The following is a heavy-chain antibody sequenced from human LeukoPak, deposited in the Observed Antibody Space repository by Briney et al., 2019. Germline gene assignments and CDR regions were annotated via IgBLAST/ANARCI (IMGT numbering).Heavy chain of an antibody. D-gene: IGHD3-22*01. V-gene: IGHV3-48*03. CDR1: GFTFSSYE. Sequence: PGGSLRLSCAASGFTFSSYEMNWVRQAPGKGLEWVSYISGSGIKHYADSVKGRFTISRDNAKNSLYLQMNSLRAEDTAVYYCAREYYYDSRAPGAFDIWGQGTMVTVSS. CDR2: ISGSGIK. J-gene: IGHJ3*02. CDR3: AREYYYDSRAPGAFDI.